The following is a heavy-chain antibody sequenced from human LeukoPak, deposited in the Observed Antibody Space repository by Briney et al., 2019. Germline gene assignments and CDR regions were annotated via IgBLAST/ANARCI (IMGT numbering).Heavy chain of an antibody. CDR1: GGSFSGYY. CDR3: ARDRGVSYFDY. J-gene: IGHJ4*02. Sequence: PSETLSLTCAVYGGSFSGYYWSWIRQPPGKGLEWIGEINHSGSTNYNPSLKSRVTISVDTSKNQFSLKLSSVTAADTAMYYCARDRGVSYFDYWGQGTQVTVSS. V-gene: IGHV4-34*01. CDR2: INHSGST. D-gene: IGHD3-10*01.